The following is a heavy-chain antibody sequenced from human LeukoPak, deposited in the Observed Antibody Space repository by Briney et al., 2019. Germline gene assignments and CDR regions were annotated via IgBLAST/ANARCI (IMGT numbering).Heavy chain of an antibody. J-gene: IGHJ4*02. D-gene: IGHD3-9*01. Sequence: GASVKVSCKASGYTFTSYYMHWVRQAPGQGLEWMGIINPSGGSTSYAQKFQGRVTMTRDTSTSTVYMELSSLRAEDTAVYYCAKDGIYYDILTGYYNTPTFDYWGQGTLVTVSS. CDR2: INPSGGST. V-gene: IGHV1-46*01. CDR1: GYTFTSYY. CDR3: AKDGIYYDILTGYYNTPTFDY.